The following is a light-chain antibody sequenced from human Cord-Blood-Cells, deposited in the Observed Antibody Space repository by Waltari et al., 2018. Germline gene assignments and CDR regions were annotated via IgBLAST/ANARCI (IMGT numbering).Light chain of an antibody. Sequence: QSALTQPASVSGSPGQSITISCTGTSRDVGSYNLFPWYQQHPGKAPKLMIYEGSKRPSGVSNRFSGSKAGNTASLTISGLQAEDEADYYCCSYAGSWVFGGGTKLTVL. CDR3: CSYAGSWV. V-gene: IGLV2-23*01. CDR2: EGS. CDR1: SRDVGSYNL. J-gene: IGLJ3*02.